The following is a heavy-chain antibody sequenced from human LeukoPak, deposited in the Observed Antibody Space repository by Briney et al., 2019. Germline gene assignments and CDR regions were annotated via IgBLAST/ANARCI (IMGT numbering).Heavy chain of an antibody. D-gene: IGHD4-17*01. V-gene: IGHV4-59*12. CDR3: ASSHRWADYGDPFEF. Sequence: SETLSLTCTVSGGSISSYYWSWIRQPPGKGLEWIGYIYYSGSTNYNPSLKSRVTISVDTSKNQFSLKLNSVTAADTAVYYCASSHRWADYGDPFEFWGQGTLVTVSS. CDR2: IYYSGST. CDR1: GGSISSYY. J-gene: IGHJ4*02.